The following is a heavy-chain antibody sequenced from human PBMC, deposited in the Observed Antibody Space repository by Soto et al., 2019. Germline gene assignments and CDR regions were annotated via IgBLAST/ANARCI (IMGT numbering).Heavy chain of an antibody. CDR3: ARGVVSGFEFWYFDL. CDR1: GGTFRNHG. V-gene: IGHV1-69*01. CDR2: FTPKFGTA. Sequence: QVQLVQSGAEVKKPGSSVKVSCKASGGTFRNHGISWLRQAPGQGLEWIGGFTPKFGTANYAPKFQGRVSITADESTTTASVALSNLRPEETAVYFCARGVVSGFEFWYFDLWGRGTLITVSS. J-gene: IGHJ2*01. D-gene: IGHD5-12*01.